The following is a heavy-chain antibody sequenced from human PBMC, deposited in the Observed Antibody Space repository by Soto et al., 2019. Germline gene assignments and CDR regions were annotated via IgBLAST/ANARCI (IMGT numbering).Heavy chain of an antibody. D-gene: IGHD3-16*01. J-gene: IGHJ4*02. CDR3: AHRGGATVGLYYFDY. V-gene: IGHV2-5*01. CDR1: GFSLSTTGVG. Sequence: SGPTLVNPTQTLTLTCTFSGFSLSTTGVGVSWIRQPPGKALEWLALIYWHDDKRYSPSLKSRLTITKYTSNNQVVLTMTNMDPVDTATYYCAHRGGATVGLYYFDYWGQGALVTVS. CDR2: IYWHDDK.